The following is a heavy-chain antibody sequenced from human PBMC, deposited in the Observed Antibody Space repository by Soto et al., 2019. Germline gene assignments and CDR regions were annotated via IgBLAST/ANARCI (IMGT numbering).Heavy chain of an antibody. V-gene: IGHV4-39*07. D-gene: IGHD4-4*01. CDR1: GGSISSNIYY. CDR2: IHYSGST. Sequence: PSETLSLTCTVSGGSISSNIYYWGWIRQPPGKGLEWIGNIHYSGSTYYNPSLKSRVTISVDTSKNQFSLKLSSVTAADTAVYYCARDATVTTVGRYYYYGMDVWGQGTTVTVSS. J-gene: IGHJ6*02. CDR3: ARDATVTTVGRYYYYGMDV.